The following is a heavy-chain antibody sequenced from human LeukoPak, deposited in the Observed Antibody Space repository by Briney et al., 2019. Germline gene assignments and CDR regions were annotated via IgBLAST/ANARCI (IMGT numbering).Heavy chain of an antibody. CDR3: ARDILVGRSYYFDY. D-gene: IGHD2-15*01. J-gene: IGHJ4*02. Sequence: ASVKVSCKASGGTFISYAISWVRQAPGQGLEWMGGIIPIFGTANYAQKFQGRVSITADESTSTAYMELSSLRSEDTAVYYCARDILVGRSYYFDYWGQGTLVTVSS. CDR2: IIPIFGTA. CDR1: GGTFISYA. V-gene: IGHV1-69*13.